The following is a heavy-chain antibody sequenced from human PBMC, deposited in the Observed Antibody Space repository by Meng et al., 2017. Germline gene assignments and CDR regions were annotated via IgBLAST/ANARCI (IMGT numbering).Heavy chain of an antibody. V-gene: IGHV1-46*01. CDR2: INPSGGST. CDR3: ARPNCSSTSCYYYYGMDV. CDR1: GYTFTSYY. Sequence: KVSCKVSGYTFTSYYMHWVRQAPGQGLEWMGIINPSGGSTSYAQKFQGRVTMTRDTSTSTVYMELSSLRSEDTAVYYCARPNCSSTSCYYYYGMDVWGQGTTVTVSS. D-gene: IGHD2-2*01. J-gene: IGHJ6*02.